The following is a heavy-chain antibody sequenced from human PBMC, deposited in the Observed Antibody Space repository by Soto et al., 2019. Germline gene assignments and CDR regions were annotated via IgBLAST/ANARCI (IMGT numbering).Heavy chain of an antibody. D-gene: IGHD6-19*01. CDR1: GFTFSSYA. CDR3: AKEQWLVLYY. V-gene: IGHV3-30-3*01. J-gene: IGHJ4*02. Sequence: GGSLRLSCAASGFTFSSYAMHWVRQAPGKGLEWVAVISYDGSNKYYADSVKGRFTISRDNSKNTLYLQMNSLRAEDTAVYYCAKEQWLVLYYWGQGTLVTVSS. CDR2: ISYDGSNK.